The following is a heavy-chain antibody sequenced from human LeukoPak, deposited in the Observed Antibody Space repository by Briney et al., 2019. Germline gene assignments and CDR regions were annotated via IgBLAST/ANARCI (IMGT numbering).Heavy chain of an antibody. J-gene: IGHJ4*02. CDR2: ISAYNGNT. D-gene: IGHD3-16*02. V-gene: IGHV1-18*01. Sequence: ASVKVSCKASGYTFTSYGISWVRQAPGQGLEWMGWISAYNGNTNYAQKLQGRVTMTTDTSTSTAYMELRSLRSDDTAVYYCARGKITFGGVIVLYYFDYWGQGTLVTVSS. CDR3: ARGKITFGGVIVLYYFDY. CDR1: GYTFTSYG.